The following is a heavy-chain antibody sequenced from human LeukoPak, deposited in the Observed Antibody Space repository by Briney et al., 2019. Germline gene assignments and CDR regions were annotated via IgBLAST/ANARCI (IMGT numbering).Heavy chain of an antibody. V-gene: IGHV1-69*13. J-gene: IGHJ4*02. CDR3: ARGVYGSGFYYFDY. Sequence: GASVKVSCKASGGTFSSYAISWVRQAPAQGLEWMGGIIPIFGTANYAQKFQGRVTITADESTSTAYMELSSLRSEDTAVYYCARGVYGSGFYYFDYWGQGTLVTVSS. D-gene: IGHD3-10*01. CDR2: IIPIFGTA. CDR1: GGTFSSYA.